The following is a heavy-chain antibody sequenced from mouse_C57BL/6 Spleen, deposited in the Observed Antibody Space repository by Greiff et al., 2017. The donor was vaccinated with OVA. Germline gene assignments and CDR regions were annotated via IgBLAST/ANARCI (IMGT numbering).Heavy chain of an antibody. CDR1: GYTFTSYW. CDR2: IDPSDSYT. J-gene: IGHJ4*01. D-gene: IGHD6-1*01. Sequence: VQLQQSGAELVMPGASVKLSCKASGYTFTSYWMHWVKQRPGQGLEWIGEIDPSDSYTNYNQKFKGKSTLTVDKSSSTAYMQLSSLTSEDSAVYYCARHSLYAMDYWGQGTSVTVSS. CDR3: ARHSLYAMDY. V-gene: IGHV1-69*01.